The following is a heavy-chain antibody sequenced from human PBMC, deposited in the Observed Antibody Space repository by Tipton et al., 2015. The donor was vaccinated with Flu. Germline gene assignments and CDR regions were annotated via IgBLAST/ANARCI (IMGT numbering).Heavy chain of an antibody. CDR2: VSGGGGTR. CDR1: GFTFSRYA. CDR3: AKVIPEYVASLDY. D-gene: IGHD5-12*01. J-gene: IGHJ4*02. Sequence: SLRLSCAASGFTFSRYAMSWVRQAPGKGLEWVSAVSGGGGTRYFADSVKGRFTISRDNIKNTLFLQMNSLRAEDTAVYYCAKVIPEYVASLDYWGQGTLVTVSS. V-gene: IGHV3-23*01.